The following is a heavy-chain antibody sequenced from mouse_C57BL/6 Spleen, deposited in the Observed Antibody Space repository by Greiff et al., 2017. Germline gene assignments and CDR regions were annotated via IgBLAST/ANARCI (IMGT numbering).Heavy chain of an antibody. V-gene: IGHV1-55*01. D-gene: IGHD2-4*01. CDR1: GYTFTSYW. Sequence: QVQLQQPGAELVKPGASVKMSCKASGYTFTSYWITWVKQRPGQGLEWIGDIYPGSGSTNYNEKFKSKATLTVDTSSSTAYMQLSSLTSEDSAVYDCARGGDDYDKTDFDYWGQGTTLTVSS. CDR2: IYPGSGST. CDR3: ARGGDDYDKTDFDY. J-gene: IGHJ2*01.